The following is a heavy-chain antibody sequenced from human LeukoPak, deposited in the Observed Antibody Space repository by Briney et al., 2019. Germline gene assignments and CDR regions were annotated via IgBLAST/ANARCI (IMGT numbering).Heavy chain of an antibody. Sequence: SETLSLTCTVSGGSTSNYYWSWIRQPPGKGLEWIGYIYYSGSTNYNPSLKSRVTISVDTSKNQFSLKLSSVTAADTAVYYCARPRYSGSYYWFDPWGQGTLVTVSS. CDR1: GGSTSNYY. D-gene: IGHD1-26*01. J-gene: IGHJ5*02. V-gene: IGHV4-59*01. CDR2: IYYSGST. CDR3: ARPRYSGSYYWFDP.